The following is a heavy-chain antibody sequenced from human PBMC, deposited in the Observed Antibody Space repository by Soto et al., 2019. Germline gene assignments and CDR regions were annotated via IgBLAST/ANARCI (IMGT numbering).Heavy chain of an antibody. CDR1: GGAINITVYC. J-gene: IGHJ6*01. V-gene: IGHV4-39*01. CDR3: ARHGAYSTSVYYYYGMDV. CDR2: SNYGGPT. D-gene: IGHD6-13*01. Sequence: SETLSVTCTISGGAINITVYCWGWIRQPPGKGLEWIGSSNYGGPTYYSPSLQSRVTISLDTAKNHFSLNLRSVNAADTAVYYCARHGAYSTSVYYYYGMDVWGQGTTVTVSS.